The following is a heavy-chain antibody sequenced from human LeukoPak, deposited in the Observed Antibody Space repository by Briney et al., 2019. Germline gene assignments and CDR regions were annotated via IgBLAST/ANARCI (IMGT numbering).Heavy chain of an antibody. CDR1: GYIFTTYY. Sequence: GASVKVSCKASGYIFTTYYMHWLRQAPGQGLEWMGGIIPIFGTANYAQKFQGRVTITADKSTSTAYMELSSLRSEDTAVYYCARSLLRYFDWSPTDYYYYMDVWGKGTTVTVSS. D-gene: IGHD3-9*01. CDR2: IIPIFGTA. J-gene: IGHJ6*03. CDR3: ARSLLRYFDWSPTDYYYYMDV. V-gene: IGHV1-69*06.